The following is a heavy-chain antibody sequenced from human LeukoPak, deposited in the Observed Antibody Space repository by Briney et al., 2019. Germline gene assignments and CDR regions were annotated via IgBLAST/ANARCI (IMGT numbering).Heavy chain of an antibody. V-gene: IGHV4-59*01. CDR3: ARTTEGGYTYGYFYYYMDV. CDR2: IYYSGST. Sequence: SETLSLTCTVSGGSISSYYWSWIRQPPGKGLEWIGYIYYSGSTNYNPSLESRVTISVDTSKNQFSLKLTSVTAADTAVYYCARTTEGGYTYGYFYYYMDVWGKGTTVTISS. J-gene: IGHJ6*03. D-gene: IGHD5-18*01. CDR1: GGSISSYY.